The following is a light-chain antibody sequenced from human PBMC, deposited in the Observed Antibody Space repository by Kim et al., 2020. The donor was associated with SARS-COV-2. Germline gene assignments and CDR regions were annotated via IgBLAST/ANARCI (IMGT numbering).Light chain of an antibody. CDR1: TINFVPYNY. CDR2: DVI. V-gene: IGLV2-11*03. CDR3: CTYAGDYTWV. Sequence: HPLTISCTEATINFVPYNYVSWYRQHPGKAPKLLIYDVISRPSGVPDRFSGSKSGNTASLTISGLQAEDEADYYCCTYAGDYTWVFGGGTQLTVL. J-gene: IGLJ3*02.